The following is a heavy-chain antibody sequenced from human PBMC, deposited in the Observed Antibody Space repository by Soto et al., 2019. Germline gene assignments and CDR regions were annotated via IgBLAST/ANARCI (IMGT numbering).Heavy chain of an antibody. D-gene: IGHD2-15*01. Sequence: QVQLVQSGAEVKKPGSSVKVSCKSSGGTFGSYAISWVRQAPGQGLEWRGGVIPIFGTPHYAQKFHGRVTITADIATCTAYLELSSPKSADTAVYYCAKIRWTISLQEEDAIWGQGTLVNVSS. CDR3: AKIRWTISLQEEDAI. CDR1: GGTFGSYA. V-gene: IGHV1-69*06. CDR2: VIPIFGTP. J-gene: IGHJ4*02.